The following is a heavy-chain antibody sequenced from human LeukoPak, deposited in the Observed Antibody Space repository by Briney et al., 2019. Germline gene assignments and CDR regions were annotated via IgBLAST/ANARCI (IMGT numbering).Heavy chain of an antibody. CDR2: ISGSGDTR. J-gene: IGHJ1*01. CDR1: GFTFSTKA. D-gene: IGHD1-26*01. Sequence: GGSLRLSCAASGFTFSTKAMNWVRQAPGKGLEWVSGISGSGDTRNYADSVKGRFTISRDNSKNTLHLQMNRLRDDDTAIYYCAKSGIVGAIFAEYFQHWGQGTLVTVSS. V-gene: IGHV3-23*01. CDR3: AKSGIVGAIFAEYFQH.